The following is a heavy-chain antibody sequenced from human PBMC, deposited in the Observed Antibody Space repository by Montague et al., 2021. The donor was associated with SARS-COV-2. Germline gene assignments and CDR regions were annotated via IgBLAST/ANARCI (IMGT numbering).Heavy chain of an antibody. Sequence: SETLSLTCTVSGGFISSKFWSWIRQPPGKGLEWIGYIYYSGSTNYKPSHKSRVTISVDTSKKQFSLQLSSVTAADTAVYYCARTRGYDPLFDFWGQGTLVTVSS. CDR1: GGFISSKF. V-gene: IGHV4-59*01. D-gene: IGHD5-12*01. J-gene: IGHJ4*02. CDR2: IYYSGST. CDR3: ARTRGYDPLFDF.